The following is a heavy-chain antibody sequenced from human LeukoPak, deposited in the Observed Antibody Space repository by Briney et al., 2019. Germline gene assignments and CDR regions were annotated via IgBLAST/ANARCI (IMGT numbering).Heavy chain of an antibody. J-gene: IGHJ4*02. V-gene: IGHV3-23*01. CDR3: ATPYPYYYDSSGYPLRTLDF. D-gene: IGHD3-22*01. CDR1: GFTFSSYA. Sequence: GGSLRLSCAASGFTFSSYAMTWVRQAPGKGLELVSGISGSGGTTYYADSVKGRFTISRDNSKNTLYLQMNSLRAEDTAVYYCATPYPYYYDSSGYPLRTLDFWGQGTLVTVSS. CDR2: ISGSGGTT.